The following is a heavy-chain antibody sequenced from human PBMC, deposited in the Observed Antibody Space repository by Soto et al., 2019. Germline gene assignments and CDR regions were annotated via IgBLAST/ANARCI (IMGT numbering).Heavy chain of an antibody. CDR3: ARGSDYDFWSGYLSAYDY. Sequence: PSETLSLTCTVSGGSISSYYWSWIRQPPGKGLEWIGEINHSGSTNYNPSLKSRVTISVDTSKNQFSLKLSSVTAADTAVYYCARGSDYDFWSGYLSAYDYWGQGTLVTVSS. V-gene: IGHV4-34*01. CDR1: GGSISSYY. CDR2: INHSGST. J-gene: IGHJ4*02. D-gene: IGHD3-3*01.